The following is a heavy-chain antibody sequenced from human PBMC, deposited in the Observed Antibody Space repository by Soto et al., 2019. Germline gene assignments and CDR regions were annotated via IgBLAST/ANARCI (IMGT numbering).Heavy chain of an antibody. D-gene: IGHD3-10*01. CDR2: ISGSGGST. CDR1: GFTFSSYA. Sequence: PGGSLRLSCAASGFTFSSYAMSWVRQAPGKGLEWVSAISGSGGSTYYADTVKGRFTISRDNSKNTLYLQMNSLRAEDTAVYYCAKVYLGTYYYGSGWVQGTLVTVSS. V-gene: IGHV3-23*01. CDR3: AKVYLGTYYYGSG. J-gene: IGHJ4*02.